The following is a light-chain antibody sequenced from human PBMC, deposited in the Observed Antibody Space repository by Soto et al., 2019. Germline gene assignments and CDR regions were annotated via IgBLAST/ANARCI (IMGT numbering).Light chain of an antibody. V-gene: IGKV3-20*01. Sequence: ETVLTQSPGTLSLSQGERATLSCSASQSVSSSYLAWYQQKPGQAPRLLIYGASSRATGIPDRFSGSGSGTDFTRTISRLEPEDFAVYYCQQYGNSPLTFGRGTKVEIK. CDR3: QQYGNSPLT. J-gene: IGKJ1*01. CDR2: GAS. CDR1: QSVSSSY.